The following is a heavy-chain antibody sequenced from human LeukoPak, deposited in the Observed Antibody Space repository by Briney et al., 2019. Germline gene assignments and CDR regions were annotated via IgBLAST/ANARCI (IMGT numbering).Heavy chain of an antibody. CDR3: ARDRACSNGVCSYFDY. Sequence: SETLSLTCTVSGGSISSSSYYWGWIRQPPGKGLEWIGTIYYSGSTNYNPSLKSRITISVDTSKNQFSLKLTSVTAADTAVYYCARDRACSNGVCSYFDYWGQGTVVTVSS. CDR2: IYYSGST. J-gene: IGHJ4*02. CDR1: GGSISSSSYY. D-gene: IGHD2-8*01. V-gene: IGHV4-39*01.